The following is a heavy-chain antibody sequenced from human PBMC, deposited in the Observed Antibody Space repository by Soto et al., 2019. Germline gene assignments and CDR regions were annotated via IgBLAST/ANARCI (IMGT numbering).Heavy chain of an antibody. CDR2: IYYSGST. Sequence: SETLSLTCTVSGGSISSYYWSWIRQPPGKGLEWIGYIYYSGSTNYNPSLKSRVTISVDTSKNQFSLKLSSVTAADTAVHYCARGLNMVRGVIITWALAYWGQGTLVPVSS. CDR1: GGSISSYY. J-gene: IGHJ4*01. V-gene: IGHV4-59*01. CDR3: ARGLNMVRGVIITWALAY. D-gene: IGHD3-10*01.